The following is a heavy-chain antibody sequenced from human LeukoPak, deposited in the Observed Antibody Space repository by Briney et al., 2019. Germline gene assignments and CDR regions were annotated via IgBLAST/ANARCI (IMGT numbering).Heavy chain of an antibody. V-gene: IGHV1-69*05. D-gene: IGHD6-13*01. Sequence: VASVKVSCKASGGTFSSYAISWVRQAPGQGLECMGGIIPIFGTANYAQKFQGRVTITTDESTSTAYMELSSLRSEDTAVYYCARARAYSSSWDGGYWGQGTLVTVSS. CDR2: IIPIFGTA. J-gene: IGHJ4*02. CDR1: GGTFSSYA. CDR3: ARARAYSSSWDGGY.